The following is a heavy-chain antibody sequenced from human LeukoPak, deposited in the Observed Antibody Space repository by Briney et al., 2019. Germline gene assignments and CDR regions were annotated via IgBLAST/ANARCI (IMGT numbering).Heavy chain of an antibody. CDR1: GFTFSSYS. V-gene: IGHV3-21*01. J-gene: IGHJ6*04. D-gene: IGHD6-19*01. Sequence: GGSLRLSCAASGFTFSSYSMNWVRQAPGKGLEWVSSISSNSSYIYYADSVKGRFTISRDNAKNSLYLQMNSLRAEDTAVYYCARKRDTSSERYYYYYYGIDVWGKGTTVTASS. CDR2: ISSNSSYI. CDR3: ARKRDTSSERYYYYYYGIDV.